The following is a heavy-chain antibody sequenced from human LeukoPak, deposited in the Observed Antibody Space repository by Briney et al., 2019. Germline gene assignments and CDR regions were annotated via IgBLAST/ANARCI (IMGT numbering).Heavy chain of an antibody. D-gene: IGHD2-15*01. J-gene: IGHJ3*02. V-gene: IGHV3-33*06. CDR2: IWYDGSKK. CDR3: AKEGGYCSGGRCYWDAFDI. Sequence: PGGSLRLSCAASGFTFSSYNMHWVRQAPDKGLEWVAVIWYDGSKKYYADSVKGRFTISRDNSKNTLYLQMNSLRAEDTAVYYCAKEGGYCSGGRCYWDAFDIWGQGTMVTVSS. CDR1: GFTFSSYN.